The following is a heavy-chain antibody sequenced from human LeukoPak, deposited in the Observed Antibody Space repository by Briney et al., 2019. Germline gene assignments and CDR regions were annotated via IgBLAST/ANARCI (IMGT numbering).Heavy chain of an antibody. V-gene: IGHV4-39*01. CDR3: TRHQTNFYGSGAPFDP. CDR2: LYHSGNS. CDR1: GGSVTTTYY. D-gene: IGHD3-10*01. Sequence: PSETLSLTCSVSGGSVTTTYYWSWIRQPPGGGLEWIASLYHSGNSNYHPSLKSRATMSVNTSKNQFSLQLTSMTAADTAIYYCTRHQTNFYGSGAPFDPWGQGTLVTVSS. J-gene: IGHJ5*02.